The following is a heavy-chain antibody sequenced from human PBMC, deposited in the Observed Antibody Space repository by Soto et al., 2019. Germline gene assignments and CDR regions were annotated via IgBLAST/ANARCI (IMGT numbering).Heavy chain of an antibody. V-gene: IGHV1-2*02. Sequence: QVQLVQSGAEVKKPGASVKVSCKASGYTFTGYYMHWVRQAPGQGLEWMGWINPNSGGTNYAQKFHGRATMTRDTSISTAYMELSRLRSDDTAVYYCARGLGELVAAPEGDDYWGQGTLVTVSS. CDR2: INPNSGGT. J-gene: IGHJ4*02. D-gene: IGHD1-26*01. CDR3: ARGLGELVAAPEGDDY. CDR1: GYTFTGYY.